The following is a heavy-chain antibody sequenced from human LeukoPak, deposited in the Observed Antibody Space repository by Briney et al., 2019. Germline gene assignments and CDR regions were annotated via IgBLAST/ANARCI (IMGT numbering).Heavy chain of an antibody. V-gene: IGHV1-2*04. CDR2: INPNSGGT. CDR1: EYTFTDYY. CDR3: ARDFGFGPPTLDIVVVPAGY. D-gene: IGHD2-2*01. Sequence: ASVKVSCKASEYTFTDYYIHWVRQAPGQGLEWMGWINPNSGGTNYAQKFQGWVTMTRDTSISTAYMELSRLRSDDTAVYYCARDFGFGPPTLDIVVVPAGYWGQGTLVTVSS. J-gene: IGHJ4*02.